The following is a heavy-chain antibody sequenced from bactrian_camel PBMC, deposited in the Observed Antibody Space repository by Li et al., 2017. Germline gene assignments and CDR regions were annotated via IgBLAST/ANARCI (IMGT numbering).Heavy chain of an antibody. D-gene: IGHD2*01. V-gene: IGHV3S54*01. CDR2: IYTGNGVP. CDR3: ALSGGYCYTPSNAPWYEY. Sequence: HVQLVESGGGSVQSGGSLTLYCSASGAAYSNSWMGWFRQRPGTTREAVASIYTGNGVPFFADSVKGRFTIARDNAKNTVYLQLNNLRPEDTAMYYCALSGGYCYTPSNAPWYEYWGQGTQVTVS. J-gene: IGHJ4*01. CDR1: GAAYSNSW.